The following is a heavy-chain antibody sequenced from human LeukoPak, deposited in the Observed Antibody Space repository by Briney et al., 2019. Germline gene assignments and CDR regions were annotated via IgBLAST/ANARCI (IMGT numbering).Heavy chain of an antibody. D-gene: IGHD4-17*01. J-gene: IGHJ3*02. CDR2: IIPTFGTG. CDR1: GYTFTSYD. Sequence: GASVKVSCKASGYTFTSYDINWVRQAPGQGLEWMGGIIPTFGTGHSAQAFQGRVTITADKSTSTAYMELSSLRSEDTAVYYCARDGGNYGDYELRAKDAFDIWGQGTMVTVSS. V-gene: IGHV1-69*06. CDR3: ARDGGNYGDYELRAKDAFDI.